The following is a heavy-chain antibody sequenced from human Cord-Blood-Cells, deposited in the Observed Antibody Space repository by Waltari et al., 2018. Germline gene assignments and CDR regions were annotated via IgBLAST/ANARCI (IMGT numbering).Heavy chain of an antibody. V-gene: IGHV3-9*01. CDR1: GFTFDDYA. Sequence: LVESGGGLVQPGRSLRLSCAASGFTFDDYAMHWVRQAPGKGLEWVSGISWNSGSIGYADSVKGRFTISRDNAKNSLYLQMNSLRAEDTALYYCAKADSSSSLYDYWGQGTLVTVSS. D-gene: IGHD6-6*01. CDR3: AKADSSSSLYDY. CDR2: ISWNSGSI. J-gene: IGHJ4*02.